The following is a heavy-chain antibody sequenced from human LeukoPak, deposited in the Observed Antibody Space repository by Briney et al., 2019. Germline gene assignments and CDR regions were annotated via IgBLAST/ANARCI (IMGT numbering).Heavy chain of an antibody. Sequence: ASVKVSCKASGGTFSSYAISWVRQAPGKGLEWMGGFDPEDGETIYAQKFQGRVTMTEDTSTDTAYMELSSLRSEDTAVYYCATGGYYYDSSRNWFDPWGQGTLVTVSS. D-gene: IGHD3-22*01. CDR3: ATGGYYYDSSRNWFDP. J-gene: IGHJ5*02. CDR1: GGTFSSYA. V-gene: IGHV1-24*01. CDR2: FDPEDGET.